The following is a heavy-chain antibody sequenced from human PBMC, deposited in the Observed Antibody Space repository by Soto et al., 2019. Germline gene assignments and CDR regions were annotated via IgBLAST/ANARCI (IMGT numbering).Heavy chain of an antibody. CDR2: LIPIFGTA. CDR1: GGTFSSYA. CDR3: ARAKYSVSSSRPRGPPNYGMDV. Sequence: QVQLVQSGAEVKKPGSSVKVSCKASGGTFSSYAISWVRQAPGQGLEWMGGLIPIFGTANYAQKFQGRVTITADESTSTAYMELSSLRSEDTAVYYCARAKYSVSSSRPRGPPNYGMDVGGQGTTVTVSS. V-gene: IGHV1-69*01. J-gene: IGHJ6*02. D-gene: IGHD6-6*01.